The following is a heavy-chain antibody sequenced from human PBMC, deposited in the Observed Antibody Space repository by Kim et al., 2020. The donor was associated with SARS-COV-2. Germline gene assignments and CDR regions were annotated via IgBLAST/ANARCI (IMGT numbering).Heavy chain of an antibody. CDR1: GYTFTSYY. Sequence: ASVKVSCKASGYTFTSYYMHWVRQAPGQGLEWMGIINPSGGSTSYAQKFQGRVTMTRDTSTSTVYMELSSLRSEDTAVYYCARDHSGSGYDFGWFDPWGQGTLVTVSS. D-gene: IGHD5-12*01. J-gene: IGHJ5*02. CDR3: ARDHSGSGYDFGWFDP. CDR2: INPSGGST. V-gene: IGHV1-46*01.